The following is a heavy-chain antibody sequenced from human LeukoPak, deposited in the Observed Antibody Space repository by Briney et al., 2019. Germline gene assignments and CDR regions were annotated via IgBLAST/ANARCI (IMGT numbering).Heavy chain of an antibody. V-gene: IGHV1-2*02. Sequence: ASVKVSCKASGYTFTGYYMHWVRQAPGQGLEWMGWINPNSGGTNYAQKFQGRVTMTRDTSISTAYMELSRLRSDDTAVYYCARGTNLWFGEPTRYMDVWGKGTTVTVSS. J-gene: IGHJ6*03. D-gene: IGHD3-10*01. CDR1: GYTFTGYY. CDR3: ARGTNLWFGEPTRYMDV. CDR2: INPNSGGT.